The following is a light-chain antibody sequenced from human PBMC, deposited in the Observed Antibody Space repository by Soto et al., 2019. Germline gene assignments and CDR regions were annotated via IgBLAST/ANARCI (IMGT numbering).Light chain of an antibody. CDR3: QSSDSRLSGSDV. CDR1: SSNIGAGYD. CDR2: GDS. J-gene: IGLJ1*01. V-gene: IGLV1-40*01. Sequence: QSVLTQPPSVSGAPGQRVTISCTGSSSNIGAGYDVNWYQQLPGTAPKLLIFGDSNRPSGVPDRLSGSKSGTSASLAITGLQAADEADYYCQSSDSRLSGSDVFGTGTKLTVL.